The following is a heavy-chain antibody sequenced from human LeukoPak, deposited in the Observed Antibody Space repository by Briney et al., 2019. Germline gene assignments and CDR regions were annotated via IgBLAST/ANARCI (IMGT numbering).Heavy chain of an antibody. CDR3: ARNLGEWELHTGVQDY. J-gene: IGHJ4*02. Sequence: SETLSLTCSVSGGSISSSSYNWCWIRQPPGTGLEWIGNIDYSGNTYYNPSLQSRVTISVDTSKNQFSLKLSSVTAADTAVYYCARNLGEWELHTGVQDYWGQGTLVTVSS. CDR2: IDYSGNT. V-gene: IGHV4-39*07. CDR1: GGSISSSSYN. D-gene: IGHD1-26*01.